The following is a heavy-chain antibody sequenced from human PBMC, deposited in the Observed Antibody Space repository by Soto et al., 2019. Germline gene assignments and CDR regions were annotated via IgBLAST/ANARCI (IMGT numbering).Heavy chain of an antibody. D-gene: IGHD2-2*01. CDR1: GFTFSSYG. J-gene: IGHJ4*02. Sequence: GGSLRLACAASGFTFSSYGMHWVLQAPGKGLEWVAVIWYDGSNKYYVDSVKGRFTIYRDNSKNTLYLQMNSLRAEDTAVYYCARPRRKVVPAATYYFDYWGQGTLVTVSS. CDR2: IWYDGSNK. CDR3: ARPRRKVVPAATYYFDY. V-gene: IGHV3-33*01.